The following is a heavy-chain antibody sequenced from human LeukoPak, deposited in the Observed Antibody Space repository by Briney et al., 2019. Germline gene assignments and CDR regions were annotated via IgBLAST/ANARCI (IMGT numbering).Heavy chain of an antibody. CDR3: AKTGWGPLYYFDS. J-gene: IGHJ4*02. CDR2: ISGSGGNT. D-gene: IGHD6-19*01. CDR1: GFTFSTYV. Sequence: GGSLGLSCAASGFTFSTYVMTWVRQAPGKGLEWVTDISGSGGNTDYADSVKGRFTFSRDNSKNMLYLQMNSLRAEDSAVYYCAKTGWGPLYYFDSWGQGTLVTVSS. V-gene: IGHV3-23*01.